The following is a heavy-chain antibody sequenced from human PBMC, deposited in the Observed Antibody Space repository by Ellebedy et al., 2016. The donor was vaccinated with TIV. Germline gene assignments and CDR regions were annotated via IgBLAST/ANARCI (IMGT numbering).Heavy chain of an antibody. V-gene: IGHV1-18*01. Sequence: ASVKVSCKASGFAFASYGISWVRQAPGQGLEWMGWISAYNGNTKFAQKVQGRVTLTTDSSTSTAYMELGSLRSDDTAVYYCARDMVQGMVARYLWFDYWGQGTVVTVSS. CDR1: GFAFASYG. CDR3: ARDMVQGMVARYLWFDY. J-gene: IGHJ4*02. D-gene: IGHD3-10*01. CDR2: ISAYNGNT.